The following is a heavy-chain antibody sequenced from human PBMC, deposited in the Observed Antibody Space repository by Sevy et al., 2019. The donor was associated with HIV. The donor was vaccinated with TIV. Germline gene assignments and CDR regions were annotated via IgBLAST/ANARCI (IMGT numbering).Heavy chain of an antibody. CDR3: AKDFTGYNGMDV. Sequence: GGSLRLSCVVSGIIFTTSGMHWVRQAPGKGLEWVAVISYHGRNKFYADSVKGRSTISRDNSKNILYLQTNSLRAEDTAVYYCAKDFTGYNGMDVWGQGTMVTVSS. V-gene: IGHV3-30*18. J-gene: IGHJ6*02. CDR2: ISYHGRNK. D-gene: IGHD3-9*01. CDR1: GIIFTTSG.